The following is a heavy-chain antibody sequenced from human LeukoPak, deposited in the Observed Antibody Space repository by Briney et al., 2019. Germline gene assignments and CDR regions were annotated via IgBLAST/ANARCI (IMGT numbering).Heavy chain of an antibody. Sequence: ASVKVTCKASGYTFTNYDINWVRQATGQGLGWMGWMNPNSGNTCYAQKFQGRVTMTRNTSISTAYMELSSLRSEDTAVYYCARGLVVLAATSWAFDIWGHGTMVTVSS. D-gene: IGHD2-15*01. CDR2: MNPNSGNT. CDR1: GYTFTNYD. CDR3: ARGLVVLAATSWAFDI. V-gene: IGHV1-8*01. J-gene: IGHJ3*02.